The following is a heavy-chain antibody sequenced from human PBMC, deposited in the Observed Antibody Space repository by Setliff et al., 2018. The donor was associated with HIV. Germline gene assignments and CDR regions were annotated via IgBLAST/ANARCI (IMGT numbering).Heavy chain of an antibody. D-gene: IGHD3-22*01. Sequence: ASVKVSCKASGYTFSDYYIHWVRQAPGQGFEWMGRINPNTGGTKFEQKFQGSVTMTRDTSISTAYMELRRLRSDDTAVYYCASQFGAYDSSGYEHDAFNIWGQGTMVTVSS. CDR1: GYTFSDYY. CDR2: INPNTGGT. CDR3: ASQFGAYDSSGYEHDAFNI. V-gene: IGHV1-2*06. J-gene: IGHJ3*02.